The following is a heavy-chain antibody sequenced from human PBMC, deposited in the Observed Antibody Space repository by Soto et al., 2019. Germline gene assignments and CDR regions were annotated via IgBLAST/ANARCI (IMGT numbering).Heavy chain of an antibody. D-gene: IGHD3-10*01. CDR3: ARDLEDYGSGSYYGAADAFDI. CDR2: ISSSGSTI. V-gene: IGHV3-11*01. Sequence: GGSLRLSCAASGFTFSYYYMSWIRQSPGKGLEWVSYISSSGSTIYYADSVKGRFTISRDNAKNSLYLQMNSLRAEDTAVYYCARDLEDYGSGSYYGAADAFDIWGQGTVVTVSS. CDR1: GFTFSYYY. J-gene: IGHJ3*02.